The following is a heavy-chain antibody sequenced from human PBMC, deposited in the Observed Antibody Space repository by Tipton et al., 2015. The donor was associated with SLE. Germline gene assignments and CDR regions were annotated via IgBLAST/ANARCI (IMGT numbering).Heavy chain of an antibody. J-gene: IGHJ6*02. CDR2: IWYDGSNK. V-gene: IGHV3-30*04. CDR1: GLTFSNYA. Sequence: SLRLSCAASGLTFSNYAMHWVRQAPGKGLEWVAVIWYDGSNKYYADSVKGRFTISRDNSKNTLYLQMNSLRAEDTAVYYCARALGDYGYYYGMDVWGQGTTVTVSS. D-gene: IGHD4-17*01. CDR3: ARALGDYGYYYGMDV.